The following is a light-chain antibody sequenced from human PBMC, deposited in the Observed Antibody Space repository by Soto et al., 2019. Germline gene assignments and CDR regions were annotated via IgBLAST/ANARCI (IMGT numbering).Light chain of an antibody. CDR1: QSVSTN. J-gene: IGKJ1*01. CDR2: GAS. CDR3: QQYNTWLRT. Sequence: EMCMSQSPVTLSVPPGERATLSCRASQSVSTNFAWYQQKPGQAPRLLIYGASTRATAVPARFTASGSGTEFTLTISSLQSEDFAVYYCQQYNTWLRTFGQGTKVDIK. V-gene: IGKV3-15*01.